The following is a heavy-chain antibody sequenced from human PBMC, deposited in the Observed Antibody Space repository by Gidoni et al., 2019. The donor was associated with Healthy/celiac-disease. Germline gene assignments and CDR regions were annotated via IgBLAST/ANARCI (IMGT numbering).Heavy chain of an antibody. J-gene: IGHJ4*02. CDR3: ARLYDFWSGYTFDY. CDR1: GFTVSSNY. Sequence: EVQLVEYGGGLVQPGGSVRLSCAASGFTVSSNYMSWVRQAPGKGLEWVSLIYRGGSTYSADAVKGRFTISRDNSKNSLYLQMNSRRAEDTAVYYCARLYDFWSGYTFDYWGQGTLVTVSS. CDR2: IYRGGST. V-gene: IGHV3-66*04. D-gene: IGHD3-3*01.